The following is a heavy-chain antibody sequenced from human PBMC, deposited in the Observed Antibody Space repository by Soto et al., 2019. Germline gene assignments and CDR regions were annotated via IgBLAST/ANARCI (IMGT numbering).Heavy chain of an antibody. V-gene: IGHV4-31*03. CDR3: AREQWGYDS. Sequence: QVQLQESGPELVKPSQTLSLTCTVSGGSISSNGHYWTWIRQHPGKGLEWIAYIYYTGNTYYNPSLKSRISISVDTSKNQFSLNLRSVTAADTAVYYCAREQWGYDSWGQGTLVTVSS. CDR2: IYYTGNT. CDR1: GGSISSNGHY. J-gene: IGHJ4*02. D-gene: IGHD2-15*01.